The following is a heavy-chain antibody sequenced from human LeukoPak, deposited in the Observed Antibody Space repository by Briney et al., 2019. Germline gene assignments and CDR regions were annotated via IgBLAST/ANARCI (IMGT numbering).Heavy chain of an antibody. CDR2: IVVGSGNT. CDR1: GFTFTSSA. D-gene: IGHD1-7*01. V-gene: IGHV1-58*02. J-gene: IGHJ4*02. CDR3: AAERNWNYGSGFDY. Sequence: SVKVSCKASGFTFTSSAMQWVRQARGQRLEWVGWIVVGSGNTNYAQKFQERVTITRDMSTSTAYMELSSLRSEDTAVYYCAAERNWNYGSGFDYWGQGSLVTVSS.